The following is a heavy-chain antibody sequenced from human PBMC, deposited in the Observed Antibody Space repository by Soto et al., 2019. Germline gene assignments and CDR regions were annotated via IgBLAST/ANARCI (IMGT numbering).Heavy chain of an antibody. J-gene: IGHJ6*02. CDR1: GDSVSSDSAA. CDR2: AYYRSKWYI. V-gene: IGHV6-1*01. D-gene: IGHD6-19*01. Sequence: SQTLSLTCAISGDSVSSDSAAWNWIRQSPSRGLEWLGRAYYRSKWYIEYAPSVNSRITINPDTSKNQLSLQLISVNPEDTAVYYCVRSRVSIAVTSVTNYYYYYGMDVWGQGTTVTVSS. CDR3: VRSRVSIAVTSVTNYYYYYGMDV.